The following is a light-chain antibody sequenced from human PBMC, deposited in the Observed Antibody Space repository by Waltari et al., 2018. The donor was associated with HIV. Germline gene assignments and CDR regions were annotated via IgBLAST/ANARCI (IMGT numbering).Light chain of an antibody. V-gene: IGKV3-15*01. J-gene: IGKJ1*01. CDR2: GAS. CDR1: QSISTN. CDR3: QQYNNWPRT. Sequence: DIVMTQSPATLSVSPGERATLSCRASQSISTNLAWYQQRRGQAPRFLIYGASTRASGIPARFSGSGSGPEFSLTISNLQSEDFAIYYCQQYNNWPRTFGQGTKLEI.